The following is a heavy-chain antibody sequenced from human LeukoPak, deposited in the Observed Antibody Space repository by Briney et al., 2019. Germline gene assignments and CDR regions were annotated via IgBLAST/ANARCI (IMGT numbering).Heavy chain of an antibody. Sequence: GGSLRLSCAATGFTFNMYGMHGVRQAPGKGLEWVAGIWFNSDRQYYEDSVKGRFTISRDNSKNMLYLQMNTLRAEDTAVYYCARASDPLLQLTWGQGTLVTVSS. J-gene: IGHJ5*02. CDR3: ARASDPLLQLT. D-gene: IGHD1-1*01. CDR1: GFTFNMYG. V-gene: IGHV3-33*01. CDR2: IWFNSDRQ.